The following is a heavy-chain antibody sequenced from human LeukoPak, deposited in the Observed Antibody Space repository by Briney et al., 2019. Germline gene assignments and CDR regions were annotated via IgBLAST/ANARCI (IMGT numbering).Heavy chain of an antibody. CDR1: GFTFSRFG. CDR3: ARDRWYDGSGYIAAFDY. CDR2: IWYDGSNQ. D-gene: IGHD3-22*01. J-gene: IGHJ4*02. Sequence: GRSLRLSCEASGFTFSRFGMHWVRQAPGEGLEWVAVIWYDGSNQDYADSVKGRFTISRDNSKNTLYLQVSSLRAEDTAVYYCARDRWYDGSGYIAAFDYWGQGTLVTVS. V-gene: IGHV3-33*01.